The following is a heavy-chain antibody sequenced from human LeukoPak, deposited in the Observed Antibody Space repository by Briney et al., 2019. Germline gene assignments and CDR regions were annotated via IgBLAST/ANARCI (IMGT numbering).Heavy chain of an antibody. V-gene: IGHV3-48*01. CDR3: ARESN. J-gene: IGHJ4*02. CDR1: GFIFSNYG. CDR2: ISGSSSAI. Sequence: PGGSLRLSCATSGFIFSNYGMNWVRQAPGKGLEWVSYISGSSSAIYYADSVKGRFTISRDNAKNSLYLQMSSLRAEDTAVYYCARESNWGQGTLVTVSS.